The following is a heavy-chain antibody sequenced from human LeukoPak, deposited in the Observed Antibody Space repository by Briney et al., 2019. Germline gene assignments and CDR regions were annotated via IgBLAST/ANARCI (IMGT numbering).Heavy chain of an antibody. V-gene: IGHV4-34*01. CDR3: ARGSRAARLRLNWFDP. D-gene: IGHD6-6*01. Sequence: PSETLSLTCAVYGGSFSGYYWSWIRQPPGKGLEWIGEINHSGSTNYNPSLKSRVTISVDTSKNRFSLKLSSVTAADTAVYYCARGSRAARLRLNWFDPWGQGTLVTVSS. CDR1: GGSFSGYY. J-gene: IGHJ5*02. CDR2: INHSGST.